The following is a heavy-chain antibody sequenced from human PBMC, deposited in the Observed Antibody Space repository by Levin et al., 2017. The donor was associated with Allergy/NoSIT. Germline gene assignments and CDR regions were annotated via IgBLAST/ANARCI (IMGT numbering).Heavy chain of an antibody. CDR2: ISSSSSYI. CDR1: GFTFSSYS. V-gene: IGHV3-21*01. Sequence: SCAASGFTFSSYSMNWVRQAPGKGLEWVSSISSSSSYIYYADSVKGRFTISRDNAKNSLYLQMNSLRAEDTAVYYCARLGGSGAFDYWGQGTLVTVSS. J-gene: IGHJ4*02. CDR3: ARLGGSGAFDY. D-gene: IGHD3-10*01.